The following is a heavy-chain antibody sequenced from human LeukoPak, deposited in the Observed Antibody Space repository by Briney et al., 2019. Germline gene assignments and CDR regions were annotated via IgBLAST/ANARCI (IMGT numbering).Heavy chain of an antibody. Sequence: ASVKVSCKASGFTFTGYYMHWVRQAPGQGLEWMGWINPNSGGTNYAQKFQGRVTMTSDTSISTAYMELSRLRSDDTAVYYCARDLAAAASVDYWGQGTLVTVSS. CDR1: GFTFTGYY. J-gene: IGHJ4*02. V-gene: IGHV1-2*02. CDR2: INPNSGGT. CDR3: ARDLAAAASVDY. D-gene: IGHD6-13*01.